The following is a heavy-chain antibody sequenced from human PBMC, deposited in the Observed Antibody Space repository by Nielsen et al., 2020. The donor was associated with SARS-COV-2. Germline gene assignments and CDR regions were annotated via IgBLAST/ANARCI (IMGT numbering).Heavy chain of an antibody. CDR2: ISYTGST. CDR1: GGSISSTIYF. D-gene: IGHD5-24*01. Sequence: SETLSLTCIVSGGSISSTIYFWGWIRQPPGKGLEWIGSISYTGSTDYNPSLKSRLTISVDTSKNQFSLKMRSVTAADTAVYYCVRIDMATISVDYWGRGTLVTVSS. V-gene: IGHV4-39*07. CDR3: VRIDMATISVDY. J-gene: IGHJ4*02.